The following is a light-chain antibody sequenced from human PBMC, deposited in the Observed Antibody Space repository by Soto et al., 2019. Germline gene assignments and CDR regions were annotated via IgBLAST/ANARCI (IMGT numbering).Light chain of an antibody. CDR2: GAS. V-gene: IGKV3-15*01. CDR1: QSVSSN. CDR3: QQYNNWPLLT. Sequence: EIVMTQSPATLSVSPGERATLSCRASQSVSSNLAWYQQKPDQAPRLLIYGASTRATGIPVRFSGSRSGTEFTLTISSLQSEDFAVYYCQQYNNWPLLTFGQGTKVEIK. J-gene: IGKJ1*01.